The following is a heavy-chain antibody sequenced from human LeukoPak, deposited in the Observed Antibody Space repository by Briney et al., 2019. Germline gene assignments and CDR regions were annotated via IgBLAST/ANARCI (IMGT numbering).Heavy chain of an antibody. J-gene: IGHJ4*02. Sequence: GRSLRLSCAASGFTFSSYGMHWVRQAPGKGLEWVAFIRDDGHNEYYADSVKGRFTISRDNSKSTLYLQMNSLRPEDTAVYYCAKGQGAIVVVASPDYWGQGTLITVSS. CDR1: GFTFSSYG. CDR2: IRDDGHNE. CDR3: AKGQGAIVVVASPDY. D-gene: IGHD2-2*01. V-gene: IGHV3-30*02.